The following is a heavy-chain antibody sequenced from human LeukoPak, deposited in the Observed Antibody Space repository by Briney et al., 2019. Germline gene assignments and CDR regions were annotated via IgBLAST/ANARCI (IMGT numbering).Heavy chain of an antibody. Sequence: ASVTVSCTASVYTFTAYYMHWVRQAPRPGLEWMGWVDTNTGGTKYSQKSHGRVTITRDASIGTAFMELSSLISDDTAVYCCASEAFCAGGSCYLQRVASCGAGTLVTVSS. J-gene: IGHJ4*02. CDR2: VDTNTGGT. CDR1: VYTFTAYY. CDR3: ASEAFCAGGSCYLQRVAS. V-gene: IGHV1-2*02. D-gene: IGHD2-15*01.